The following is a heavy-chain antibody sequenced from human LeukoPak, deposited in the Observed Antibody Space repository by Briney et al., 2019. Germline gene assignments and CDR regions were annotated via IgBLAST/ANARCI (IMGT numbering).Heavy chain of an antibody. J-gene: IGHJ4*02. V-gene: IGHV3-21*01. Sequence: GGSLRLSCAASGFTFSSYSMNWVRQAPGKGLEWVSSISSSSSYIYYADSVKGRFTISRDNAKNSLYLQMNSLRAEDTAVYYCARGGETGISNYFDYWGQGTLVTVSS. CDR1: GFTFSSYS. CDR3: ARGGETGISNYFDY. CDR2: ISSSSSYI. D-gene: IGHD7-27*01.